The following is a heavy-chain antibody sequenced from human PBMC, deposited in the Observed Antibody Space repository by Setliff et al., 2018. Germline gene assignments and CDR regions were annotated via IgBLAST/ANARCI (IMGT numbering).Heavy chain of an antibody. J-gene: IGHJ6*02. CDR1: GGSISSGSYY. CDR3: ARDKPEGYNFWSGYLGGGLMDV. Sequence: SETLSLTCTVSGGSISSGSYYWSWIRQPAGKGLEWIGHIYTSGSTNYNPSLKSRVTIXXDTSKNXXXXXXXXXXXXXXXXYYCARDKPEGYNFWSGYLGGGLMDVWGQGTTVTVSS. V-gene: IGHV4-61*09. D-gene: IGHD3-3*01. CDR2: IYTSGST.